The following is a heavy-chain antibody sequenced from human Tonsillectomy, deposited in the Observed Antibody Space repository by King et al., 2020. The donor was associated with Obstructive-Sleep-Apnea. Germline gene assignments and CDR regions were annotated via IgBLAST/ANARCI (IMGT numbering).Heavy chain of an antibody. CDR2: IYYSGST. V-gene: IGHV4-31*03. CDR3: ARDRAVAVDYYFDY. Sequence: QLQESGPGLVKPSQTLSLTCTVSGGSISSGGYYCSWIRQPPGKGLEWIGYIYYSGSTYYNPSLKSRVTISVDTSKNQFSLQLSSVTAADTAVYYCARDRAVAVDYYFDYWGQGTLVTVSS. J-gene: IGHJ4*02. CDR1: GGSISSGGYY. D-gene: IGHD6-19*01.